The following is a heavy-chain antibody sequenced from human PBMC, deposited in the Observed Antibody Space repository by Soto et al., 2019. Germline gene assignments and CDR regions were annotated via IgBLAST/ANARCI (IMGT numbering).Heavy chain of an antibody. CDR1: GGSISSGDYY. CDR3: ASFRGDPAYFDY. D-gene: IGHD3-16*01. Sequence: PSETLSLTCTVSGGSISSGDYYWSWIRQPPGKGLEWIGYIYYSGSTYYNPSLKSRVTISVDASKNQFSLKLSSVTAADTAVYYCASFRGDPAYFDYWGQGTLVTVSS. V-gene: IGHV4-30-4*01. CDR2: IYYSGST. J-gene: IGHJ4*02.